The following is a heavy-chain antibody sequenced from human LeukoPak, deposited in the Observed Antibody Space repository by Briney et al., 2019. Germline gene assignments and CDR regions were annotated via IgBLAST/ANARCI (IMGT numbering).Heavy chain of an antibody. CDR2: INNDGTYI. D-gene: IGHD4-17*01. V-gene: IGHV3-21*01. Sequence: GGSLRLSCAASGFIFSNSAMNWVRQAPGKGLEWVSSINNDGTYIYYAGSVKGRFTISRDNAKNSLYLRLNSLRVEDTAVYYCASARSRMTTVTTDPFDYWGQGTLVTVSS. CDR3: ASARSRMTTVTTDPFDY. CDR1: GFIFSNSA. J-gene: IGHJ4*02.